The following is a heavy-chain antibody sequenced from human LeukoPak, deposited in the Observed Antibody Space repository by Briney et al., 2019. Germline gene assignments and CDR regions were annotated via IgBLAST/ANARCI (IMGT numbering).Heavy chain of an antibody. D-gene: IGHD2-2*01. CDR3: ARGEGYCSSTSCHENWFDP. V-gene: IGHV1-8*03. CDR2: MNPNSGNT. CDR1: GYTFTSYD. Sequence: ASVKVSCKASGYTFTSYDINWVRQATGQGLEWIGWMNPNSGNTGYAQKFQGRVTITRNTSISTAYMELSSLRSEDTAVYYCARGEGYCSSTSCHENWFDPWGQGTLVTVSS. J-gene: IGHJ5*02.